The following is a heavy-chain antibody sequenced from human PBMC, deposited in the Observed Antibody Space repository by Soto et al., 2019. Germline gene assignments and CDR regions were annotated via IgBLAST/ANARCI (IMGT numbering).Heavy chain of an antibody. CDR1: GGSISSGGYS. CDR3: ARALLGYCSGASCYSPLFDY. Sequence: QLQLQESGSGLVRPSQTLSLTCAVSGGSISSGGYSWSWIRQPPGKGLEWIGYIYHSDTSYYNPSLKSRVTISLDSSKNQFSLKLTSVTAADTAVYFCARALLGYCSGASCYSPLFDYWGQGTLVTVSS. J-gene: IGHJ4*02. CDR2: IYHSDTS. V-gene: IGHV4-30-2*01. D-gene: IGHD2-15*01.